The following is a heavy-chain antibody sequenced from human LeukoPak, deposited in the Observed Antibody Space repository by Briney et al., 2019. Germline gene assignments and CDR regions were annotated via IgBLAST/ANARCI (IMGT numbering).Heavy chain of an antibody. CDR3: ARKRARGTLDY. V-gene: IGHV4-61*02. CDR1: GGFINSGDYF. Sequence: PSETLSLTCTVSGGFINSGDYFWNWIRQPAGKGLEWIGCISGRGTTDYNPSLKSRVSISMDTSKNELSLILTSVTAADTAVYYCARKRARGTLDYWGRGTLVTFST. CDR2: ISGRGTT. J-gene: IGHJ4*02.